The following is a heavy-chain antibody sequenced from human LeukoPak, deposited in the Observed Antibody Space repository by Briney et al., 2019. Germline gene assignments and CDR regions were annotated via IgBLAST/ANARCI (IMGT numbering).Heavy chain of an antibody. J-gene: IGHJ4*02. CDR1: GFTFSSSW. V-gene: IGHV3-7*01. Sequence: GGSLRLSCAVYGFTFSSSWMSWVRQAPGKGLEWVAGINKDGSNEYYVDFVKGRFTISRDNAKNSLYLQMNSLRVDDTAVYYCVRDRGYTSYDYWGQGTLVTVSS. CDR3: VRDRGYTSYDY. D-gene: IGHD5-18*01. CDR2: INKDGSNE.